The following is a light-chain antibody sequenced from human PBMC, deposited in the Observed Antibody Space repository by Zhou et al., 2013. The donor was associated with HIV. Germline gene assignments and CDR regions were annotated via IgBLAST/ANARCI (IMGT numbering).Light chain of an antibody. CDR2: AVS. J-gene: IGKJ4*01. CDR3: QLYGSSVT. CDR1: QSFTGTN. V-gene: IGKV3-20*01. Sequence: EIVLTQSPATLSLSPGERVTLSCRASQSFTGTNLAWLQHKPGQAPRLVIYAVSSRATGIPDRFSAGGSGTDFTLTISRLEPEDFAVYYCQLYGSSVTFGGGTKVEIK.